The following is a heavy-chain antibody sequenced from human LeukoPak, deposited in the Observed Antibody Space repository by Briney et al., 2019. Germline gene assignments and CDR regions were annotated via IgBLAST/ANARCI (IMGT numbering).Heavy chain of an antibody. J-gene: IGHJ4*02. CDR1: GFTFSSYS. V-gene: IGHV3-21*01. CDR2: ISSSSSYI. D-gene: IGHD2-2*02. Sequence: GGSLRPSCAASGFTFSSYSMNWVRQAPGKGLEWVSSISSSSSYIYYADSVKGRFTISRDNAKNSLYLQMNSLRAEDTAVYYCARVPPGVVPAAIAHSYYFDYWGQGTPVTVSS. CDR3: ARVPPGVVPAAIAHSYYFDY.